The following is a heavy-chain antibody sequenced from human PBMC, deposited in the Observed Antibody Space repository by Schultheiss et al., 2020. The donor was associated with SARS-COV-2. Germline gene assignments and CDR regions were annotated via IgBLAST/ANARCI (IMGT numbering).Heavy chain of an antibody. D-gene: IGHD3-3*01. V-gene: IGHV1-18*01. CDR2: ISAYNGNT. CDR3: ARCNYDFWSGYYYGMDV. CDR1: GYTFTSYV. Sequence: ASVKVSCKASGYTFTSYVISWVRQAPGQGLEWMGWISAYNGNTNYAQKLQGRVTMTTDTSTSTAYMELSRLRSDDTAVYYCARCNYDFWSGYYYGMDVWGQGTTVTVSS. J-gene: IGHJ6*02.